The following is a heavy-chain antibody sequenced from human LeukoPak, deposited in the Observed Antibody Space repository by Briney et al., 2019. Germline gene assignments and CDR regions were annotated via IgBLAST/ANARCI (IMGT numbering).Heavy chain of an antibody. CDR1: GGSISNYY. J-gene: IGHJ6*02. D-gene: IGHD3-10*01. V-gene: IGHV4-59*12. Sequence: SETLSLTCTVSGGSISNYYWSWIRQPPGKGLEWIGYIFYRGSIDYSPSLQSRVTISVDTSKNHLSLRLTSVTAADTAVYFCARGPPLHYYGSGSYYRVYYYGMDVWGHGTTVTVSS. CDR2: IFYRGSI. CDR3: ARGPPLHYYGSGSYYRVYYYGMDV.